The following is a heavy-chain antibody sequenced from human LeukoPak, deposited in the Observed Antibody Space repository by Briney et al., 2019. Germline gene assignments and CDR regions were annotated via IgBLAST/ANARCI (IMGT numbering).Heavy chain of an antibody. D-gene: IGHD4-17*01. J-gene: IGHJ4*02. V-gene: IGHV3-21*01. Sequence: GGSLRLSCAASGFTFSSYAMSWVRQAPGKGLEWVSSISSSSSYIYYADSVKGRFTISRDNAKNSLYLQMNSLRAEDTAVYYCASGLYGDYGYYFDYWGQGTLVTVSS. CDR2: ISSSSSYI. CDR1: GFTFSSYA. CDR3: ASGLYGDYGYYFDY.